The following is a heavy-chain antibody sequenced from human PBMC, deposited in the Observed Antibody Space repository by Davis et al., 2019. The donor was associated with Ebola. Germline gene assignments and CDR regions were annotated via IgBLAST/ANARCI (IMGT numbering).Heavy chain of an antibody. J-gene: IGHJ4*02. D-gene: IGHD2-2*03. CDR2: IYYSGST. Sequence: MPSETLSLTCTVSGGSISGYYWSWIRQPPGKGLEWIGSIYYSGSTYYNPSLKSRVTISVDTSKNQFSLKLSSVTAADTAVYYCARLDIVVVPAAFDYWGQGTLVTVSS. CDR1: GGSISGYY. V-gene: IGHV4-59*05. CDR3: ARLDIVVVPAAFDY.